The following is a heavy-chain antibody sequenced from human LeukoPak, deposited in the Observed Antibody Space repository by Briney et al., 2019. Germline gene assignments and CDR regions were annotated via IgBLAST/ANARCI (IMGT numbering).Heavy chain of an antibody. J-gene: IGHJ4*02. V-gene: IGHV3-21*01. CDR1: GFTFNTFN. CDR3: ARGHYDVLAASYKWTPDY. CDR2: ITSGGDYI. D-gene: IGHD3-9*01. Sequence: GGSLRLSSAASGFTFNTFNMNWVRQAPGKGLEWVSSITSGGDYIYYANSVKGRFTTSRDNAKNSLSLQLNSLRVEDTAVYYCARGHYDVLAASYKWTPDYWGQGTLVTVSS.